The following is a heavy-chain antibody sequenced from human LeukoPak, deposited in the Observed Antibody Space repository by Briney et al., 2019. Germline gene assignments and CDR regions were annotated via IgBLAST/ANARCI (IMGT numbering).Heavy chain of an antibody. CDR3: ARHPQQWLDLGFDY. V-gene: IGHV4-39*01. CDR1: GGSISSSSYY. Sequence: SETLSLTCTVSGGSISSSSYYWGWIRQPPGKGLEWIGSIYYSGSTYHNPSLKSRVTISVDTSKNQFSLKLSSVTAADTAVYYCARHPQQWLDLGFDYWGQGTLVTVSS. CDR2: IYYSGST. D-gene: IGHD6-19*01. J-gene: IGHJ4*02.